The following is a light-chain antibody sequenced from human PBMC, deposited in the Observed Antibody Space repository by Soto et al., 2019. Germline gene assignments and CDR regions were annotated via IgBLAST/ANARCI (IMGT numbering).Light chain of an antibody. CDR2: DSD. V-gene: IGLV1-51*01. J-gene: IGLJ2*01. CDR3: GAWDGSLSVVL. CDR1: SANIGSNY. Sequence: QSVLTHPPSVSAAPGQKVTISCSGSSANIGSNYVSWYQHLPGTAPKLVIYDSDRRPSEIPDRFSGSKSGTSATLDITGLQTGDEADYYCGAWDGSLSVVLFGGGTKLTVL.